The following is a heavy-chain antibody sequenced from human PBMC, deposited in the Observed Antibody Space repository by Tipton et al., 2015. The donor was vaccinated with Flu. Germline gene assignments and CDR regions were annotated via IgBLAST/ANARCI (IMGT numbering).Heavy chain of an antibody. Sequence: QSGPEVKKPGASVKVSCKTSGYTFTSYHIHWVRQAPGQGREWMGIINPSGGSTSYAEKFQGRLTVTRDTSTSTVYMEMSSLTAADTAVYYCARDNSIAAIGSWWFHPWGQGTLVTVSS. CDR2: INPSGGST. V-gene: IGHV1-46*01. CDR3: ARDNSIAAIGSWWFHP. J-gene: IGHJ5*02. D-gene: IGHD6-6*01. CDR1: GYTFTSYH.